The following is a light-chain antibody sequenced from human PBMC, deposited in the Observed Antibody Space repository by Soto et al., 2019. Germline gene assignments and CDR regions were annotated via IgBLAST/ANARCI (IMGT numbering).Light chain of an antibody. CDR2: EVS. V-gene: IGLV2-8*01. CDR3: SLYSSSNTFPYV. Sequence: QSVLTKPPSASGSPGQSVTISCTGTSSDVGGYNYVSWYQQHPGKAPKLMIYEVSKRPSGVPDRFSGSKSGNTASLTVSGLQAEDEADYYCSLYSSSNTFPYVFGTGTKVTVL. J-gene: IGLJ1*01. CDR1: SSDVGGYNY.